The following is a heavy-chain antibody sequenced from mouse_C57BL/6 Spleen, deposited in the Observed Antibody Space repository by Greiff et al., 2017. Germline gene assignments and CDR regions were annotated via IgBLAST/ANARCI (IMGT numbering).Heavy chain of an antibody. CDR1: GFTFSDYY. Sequence: EVKLVESEGGLVQPGSSMKLSCTASGFTFSDYYMAWVRQVPEKGLEWVANINYDGSSTYYLDSLKSRFIISRDNAKNILYLQMSSLKSEDTATYYCARVQGYYAMDDWGRGTSVTVSS. V-gene: IGHV5-16*01. CDR2: INYDGSST. J-gene: IGHJ4*01. CDR3: ARVQGYYAMDD.